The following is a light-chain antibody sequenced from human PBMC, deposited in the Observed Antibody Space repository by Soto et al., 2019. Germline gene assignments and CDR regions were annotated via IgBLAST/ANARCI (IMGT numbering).Light chain of an antibody. CDR1: SSNIGSNY. J-gene: IGLJ3*02. CDR3: GAWDSSLSALM. CDR2: ETT. V-gene: IGLV1-51*01. Sequence: QSVLTQPPSVSAAPGQEVTISCSGSSSNIGSNYVSWYQQLPGAAPKLVIYETTKRPSGSPDRFFGSRSGTSATLGITGLQTGDEADYFCGAWDSSLSALMFGGVTKLTVL.